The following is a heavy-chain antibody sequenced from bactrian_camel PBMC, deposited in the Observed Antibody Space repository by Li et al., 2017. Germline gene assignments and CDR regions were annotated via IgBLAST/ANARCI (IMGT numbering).Heavy chain of an antibody. V-gene: IGHV3S54*01. CDR2: LYTHGGSA. J-gene: IGHJ4*01. Sequence: HVQLVESGGGSVQSGGSLRLTCTASGDTASYNRMAWFRQVPGKEREAVAALYTHGGSADYADSVKGRFTIPQDNAKKTVFLQMDRLKPEDTAMYYCAARRFDGPSYIFDCTWGASGADYWGQGTQVTVS. D-gene: IGHD5*01. CDR1: GDTASYNR. CDR3: AARRFDGPSYIFDCTWGASGADY.